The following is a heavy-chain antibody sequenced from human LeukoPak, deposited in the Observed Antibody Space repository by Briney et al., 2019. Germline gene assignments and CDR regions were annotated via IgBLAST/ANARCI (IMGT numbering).Heavy chain of an antibody. CDR3: ARGSGYSQDY. CDR2: IIPIFGTA. CDR1: GCTFSSYA. D-gene: IGHD5-24*01. Sequence: ASVKVSCKASGCTFSSYAISWVRQPPGQGLEWMGGIIPIFGTATYAQKFQGRVKITTDDYTSTAYMEVSSLRSEDTAVYYCARGSGYSQDYWGQGTLVTVSS. V-gene: IGHV1-69*05. J-gene: IGHJ4*02.